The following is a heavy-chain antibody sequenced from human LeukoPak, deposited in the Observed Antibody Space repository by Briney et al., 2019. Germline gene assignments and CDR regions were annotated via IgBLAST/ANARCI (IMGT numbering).Heavy chain of an antibody. CDR1: GFTLNKYW. CDR2: INIDGSSI. CDR3: TRIPADQTFFDF. D-gene: IGHD2-2*01. Sequence: HPGGSLRLSCAASGFTLNKYWMHWVRQAPGKGRVWVSRINIDGSSIIYADSVRGGFTISRDNAKNTLYLQMNNLRAEDTAVYYCTRIPADQTFFDFWGQGTLVTVSS. J-gene: IGHJ4*02. V-gene: IGHV3-74*01.